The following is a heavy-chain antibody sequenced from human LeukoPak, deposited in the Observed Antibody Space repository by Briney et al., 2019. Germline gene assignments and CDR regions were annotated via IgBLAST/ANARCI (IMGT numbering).Heavy chain of an antibody. CDR1: GRTFSSYA. CDR2: IIPIFGTA. D-gene: IGHD2-15*01. CDR3: AGLGYCSSTSCSRYCSGGSCYSGFLDY. J-gene: IGHJ4*02. V-gene: IGHV1-69*01. Sequence: EASVKVSCKASGRTFSSYAISWVRQAPGQGLEWMGGIIPIFGTANYAQKFQGRVTITADESTSTAYMELSSLRSEDTAVYYCAGLGYCSSTSCSRYCSGGSCYSGFLDYWGQGTLVTVSS.